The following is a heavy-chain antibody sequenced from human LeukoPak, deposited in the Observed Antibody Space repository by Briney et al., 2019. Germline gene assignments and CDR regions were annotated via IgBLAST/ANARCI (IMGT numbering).Heavy chain of an antibody. CDR3: AKDRLLSSYGDRYFDY. J-gene: IGHJ4*02. Sequence: PGGSLRLSCAASGFTFSSDGMHWVRQAPGKGLEGVAFIRYDGSDKYYADSVKGRCTISRDNSKSTVYLQMNSLRAEDTAVYYCAKDRLLSSYGDRYFDYWGQGTLVTVSS. V-gene: IGHV3-30*02. CDR2: IRYDGSDK. D-gene: IGHD3-16*01. CDR1: GFTFSSDG.